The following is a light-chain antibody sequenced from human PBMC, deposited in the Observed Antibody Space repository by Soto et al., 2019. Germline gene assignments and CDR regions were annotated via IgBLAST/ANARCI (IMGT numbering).Light chain of an antibody. CDR3: SSYAGSNIVV. J-gene: IGLJ2*01. CDR2: EVS. V-gene: IGLV2-8*01. Sequence: QSVLTQPPSASGSPGQSVTISCTGTSSDVGGYNFVSWYQQHPGKAPKLMIYEVSERPSGVPDRFSGSKSGSTASLTVSGLQAGDEADYYCSSYAGSNIVVFGGGTQLTVL. CDR1: SSDVGGYNF.